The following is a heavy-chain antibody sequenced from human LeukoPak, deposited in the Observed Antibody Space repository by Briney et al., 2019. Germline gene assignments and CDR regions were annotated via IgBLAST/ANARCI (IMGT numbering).Heavy chain of an antibody. CDR2: IYYSGST. Sequence: PSETLSLTCTVSGGSISSYYWSWIRQPPGKGLEWIGYIYYSGSTNYNPSLKSRVTISVDTSKNQFSLKLSSVTAADTAMYYCARDGGLTSRMDVWGKGTLVTVSS. CDR1: GGSISSYY. J-gene: IGHJ6*03. D-gene: IGHD6-25*01. CDR3: ARDGGLTSRMDV. V-gene: IGHV4-59*12.